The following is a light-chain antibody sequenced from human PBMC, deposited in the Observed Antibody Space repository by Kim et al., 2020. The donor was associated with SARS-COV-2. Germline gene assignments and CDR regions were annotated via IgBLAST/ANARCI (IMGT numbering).Light chain of an antibody. Sequence: GQSLTLSFTGTSSGVGSYNLVSWYQQHPGKAPKLMIYEVSKRPSGVSNRFSGSKSGNAASLTISGLQAEDEADYYCCSYAGSSTFVFGTGTKVTVL. CDR3: CSYAGSSTFV. CDR2: EVS. V-gene: IGLV2-23*02. J-gene: IGLJ1*01. CDR1: SSGVGSYNL.